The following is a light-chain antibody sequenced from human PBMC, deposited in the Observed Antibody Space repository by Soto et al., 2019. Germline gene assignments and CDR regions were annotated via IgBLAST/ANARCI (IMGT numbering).Light chain of an antibody. Sequence: DIRMAQSPSTLSAFFEVRVNMTCRAIQSISLSLAWYQQKPGKAPDLLISDASKLERGVPSRFSGSGSGTEFTLTISSLQPDDFATYYCQQYNSYWTFGPGTKVDI. CDR1: QSISLS. CDR3: QQYNSYWT. J-gene: IGKJ1*01. CDR2: DAS. V-gene: IGKV1-5*01.